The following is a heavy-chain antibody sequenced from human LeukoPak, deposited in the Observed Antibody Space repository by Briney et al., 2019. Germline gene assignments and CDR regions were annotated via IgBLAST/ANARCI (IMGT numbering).Heavy chain of an antibody. CDR1: GFTFSSYS. CDR2: ISSSSSYI. J-gene: IGHJ6*02. CDR3: AGGSMVRGVIRNYYYDMDV. V-gene: IGHV3-21*01. Sequence: GGSLRLSCAASGFTFSSYSMNWVRQAPGKGLEWVSSISSSSSYIYYADSVKGRFTISRDNAKNSLYLQMNSLRAEDTAVYYCAGGSMVRGVIRNYYYDMDVWGQGTTVTVSS. D-gene: IGHD3-10*01.